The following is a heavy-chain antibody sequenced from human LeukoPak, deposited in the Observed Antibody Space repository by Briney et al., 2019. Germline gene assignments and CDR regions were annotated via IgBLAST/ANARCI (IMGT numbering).Heavy chain of an antibody. V-gene: IGHV4-31*03. CDR2: IYYSGTT. CDR3: ARADYYGSSAYPY. J-gene: IGHJ4*02. D-gene: IGHD3-22*01. CDR1: GGSISSGNYY. Sequence: SQTLSLTCTVSGGSISSGNYYWTWIRQHPGKGLEWIGYIYYSGTTFYNPSLKSRVTISIDTSKNQFSLKLTSVTAADTAVYYCARADYYGSSAYPYWGQGTLVTVSS.